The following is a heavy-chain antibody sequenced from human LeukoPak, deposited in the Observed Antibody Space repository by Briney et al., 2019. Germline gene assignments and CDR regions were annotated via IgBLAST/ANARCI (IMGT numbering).Heavy chain of an antibody. D-gene: IGHD7-27*01. Sequence: GGSLRLSCAATGFTFSSYNMNWVRQAPGKGLEWVTCISAGSSFIYYADSVKGRITISRDNAKNSLYLQLNSLRAEDTAVYYCVRDFQEGDRLWFQEPNWGKIGIWGQGTMVTVSS. CDR3: VRDFQEGDRLWFQEPNWGKIGI. V-gene: IGHV3-21*01. J-gene: IGHJ3*02. CDR2: ISAGSSFI. CDR1: GFTFSSYN.